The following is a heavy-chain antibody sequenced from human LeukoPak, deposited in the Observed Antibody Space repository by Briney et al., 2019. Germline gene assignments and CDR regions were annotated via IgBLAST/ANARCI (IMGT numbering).Heavy chain of an antibody. CDR3: TVALVSYDY. V-gene: IGHV3-73*01. CDR2: IRSKANSYAT. J-gene: IGHJ4*02. CDR1: GFTFSGSA. Sequence: GGSLRLSCAASGFTFSGSAMHWVRQASGKGLEWVGRIRSKANSYATAYAASVKGRFTISRDDSKNTAYLQMNSLETEDTAVYYCTVALVSYDYWGQGTLVTVSS.